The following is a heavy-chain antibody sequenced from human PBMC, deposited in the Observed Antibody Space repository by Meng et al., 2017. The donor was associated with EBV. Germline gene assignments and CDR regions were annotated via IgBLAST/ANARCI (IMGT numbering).Heavy chain of an antibody. CDR1: GVSVTSGAYH. J-gene: IGHJ4*02. CDR2: IYDTGIT. D-gene: IGHD2/OR15-2a*01. CDR3: AKSRSSTPGIVDD. Sequence: QGALQEAGPGLVKPSETLSLTCIVSGVSVTSGAYHWSWIRQSPGKGLEWIGYIYDTGITIYNPSLKSRVTISLETSKNQFSLKVNSVTTADTAVYYCAKSRSSTPGIVDDWGQGTLVTVSS. V-gene: IGHV4-61*08.